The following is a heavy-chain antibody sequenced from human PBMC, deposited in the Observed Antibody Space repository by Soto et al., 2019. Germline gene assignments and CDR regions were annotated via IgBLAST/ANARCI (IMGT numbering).Heavy chain of an antibody. D-gene: IGHD3-9*01. V-gene: IGHV4-34*01. Sequence: SSETLSLTCAVYGESFSGYYWSWIRQPPGKGLEWIGEINHSGSTNYNPSLKSRVTISVDTSKNQFSLKLSSVTAADTAVYYCARGRHILTGYYRDLNYGMDVWGQGTTVTVSS. CDR1: GESFSGYY. CDR2: INHSGST. CDR3: ARGRHILTGYYRDLNYGMDV. J-gene: IGHJ6*02.